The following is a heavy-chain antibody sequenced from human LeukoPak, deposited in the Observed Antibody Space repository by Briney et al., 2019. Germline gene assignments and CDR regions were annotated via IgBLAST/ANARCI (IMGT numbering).Heavy chain of an antibody. CDR3: AKRSRFGDYYYGMDV. V-gene: IGHV3-23*01. J-gene: IGHJ6*04. CDR2: ISGSGGST. D-gene: IGHD3-16*01. CDR1: GFTFSSYA. Sequence: PGGSLRLSCAASGFTFSSYAMSWVRQAPGTGLEWVSAISGSGGSTYYADSVKGRFTISRDNSKNTLYLQMNSLRAEDTAVYYCAKRSRFGDYYYGMDVWGKGTTVTVSS.